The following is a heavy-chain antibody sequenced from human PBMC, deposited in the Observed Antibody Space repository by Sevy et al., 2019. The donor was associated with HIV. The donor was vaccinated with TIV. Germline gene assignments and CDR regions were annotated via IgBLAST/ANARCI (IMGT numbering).Heavy chain of an antibody. D-gene: IGHD6-19*01. CDR1: GGSISGNTYY. J-gene: IGHJ4*02. CDR3: ARLTNSGWYKIDY. V-gene: IGHV4-39*01. CDR2: VYNGGST. Sequence: SETLSLTCTVSGGSISGNTYYWGWIRQPPGKGLEWIGNVYNGGSTYYNPSLKSRLTLWVDTSRNQFSLKLRSVTAADTAVYYCARLTNSGWYKIDYSGQGTMVTVSS.